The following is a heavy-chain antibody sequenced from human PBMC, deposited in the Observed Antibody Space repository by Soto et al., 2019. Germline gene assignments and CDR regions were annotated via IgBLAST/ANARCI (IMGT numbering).Heavy chain of an antibody. D-gene: IGHD3-22*01. Sequence: QVQLVQSGAEVKKPGASVKVSCKASGYTFTSYYMHWVRQAPGQGLEWMGIINPSGGSTSYAQKFQGRVTMTRDTSTSTVYMELSSLRSEDTAVYYCARDLTSVHYDSSGYFDYWGQGTLVTVSS. CDR1: GYTFTSYY. CDR3: ARDLTSVHYDSSGYFDY. V-gene: IGHV1-46*01. CDR2: INPSGGST. J-gene: IGHJ4*02.